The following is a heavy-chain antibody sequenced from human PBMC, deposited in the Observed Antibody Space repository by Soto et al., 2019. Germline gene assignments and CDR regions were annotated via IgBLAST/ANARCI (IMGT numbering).Heavy chain of an antibody. CDR3: AVPGRGDFDY. J-gene: IGHJ4*02. CDR1: GSSIGTHKW. CDR2: VYHSGTT. D-gene: IGHD5-12*01. V-gene: IGHV4-4*02. Sequence: SETLSLPCSFSGSSIGTHKWWSLVRQPPGKGLEWIGEVYHSGTTNCNPSLKSRVTISIDKSKNQFSLTLTSMTAADTALYYCAVPGRGDFDYWSQGTLVTVSS.